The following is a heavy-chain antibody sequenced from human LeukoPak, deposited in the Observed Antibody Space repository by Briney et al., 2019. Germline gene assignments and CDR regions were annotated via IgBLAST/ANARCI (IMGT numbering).Heavy chain of an antibody. CDR3: ARDDCDSSGWYVGCPYFDY. J-gene: IGHJ4*02. V-gene: IGHV1-69*05. D-gene: IGHD6-19*01. CDR2: IIPIFGTA. Sequence: SVKVSCKASGGTFSSYAISWVRQAPGQGLEWMGRIIPIFGTANYAQKFQGRVTITTDESTSTAYMELSSLRSEDTAVYYCARDDCDSSGWYVGCPYFDYWGQGTLVTVSS. CDR1: GGTFSSYA.